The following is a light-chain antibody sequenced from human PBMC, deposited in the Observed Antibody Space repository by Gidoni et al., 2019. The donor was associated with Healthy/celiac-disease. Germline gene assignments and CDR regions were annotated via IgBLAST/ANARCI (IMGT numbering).Light chain of an antibody. J-gene: IGKJ2*01. V-gene: IGKV1-39*01. CDR2: AAS. Sequence: DIQITHSPSYLSASVGDRVTITCRASQSISTYLNWYQQKPGKAPKLLIYAASSLQSGVPSRFSGSGSGTDFTLTISSLQPEDFATYYCQQSYSTPYTFGQGTKLEIK. CDR1: QSISTY. CDR3: QQSYSTPYT.